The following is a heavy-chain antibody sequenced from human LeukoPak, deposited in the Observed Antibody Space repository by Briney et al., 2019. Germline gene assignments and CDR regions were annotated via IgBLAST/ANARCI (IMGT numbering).Heavy chain of an antibody. Sequence: GGSLRLSCAASGFTFSSYTMHWVRQAPGKGLEWVAVISYVGSNKYYADSVKGRFTISRDNSKNTLYLQMNSLRAEDTAVYHCARGDYGDYYWGQGTLVTVSS. D-gene: IGHD4-17*01. V-gene: IGHV3-30-3*01. J-gene: IGHJ4*02. CDR2: ISYVGSNK. CDR3: ARGDYGDYY. CDR1: GFTFSSYT.